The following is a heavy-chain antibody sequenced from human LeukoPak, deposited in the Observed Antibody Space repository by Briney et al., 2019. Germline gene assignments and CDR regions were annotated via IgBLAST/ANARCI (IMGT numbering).Heavy chain of an antibody. CDR1: GFTFSSYS. D-gene: IGHD6-19*01. V-gene: IGHV3-21*01. Sequence: GGSLRLSCAASGFTFSSYSMNWVRQAPGKGLEWVSSISSSSYIYYADSVKGRFTISRDNAKNSLYLQMNSLRAEDTAVYYCARPLFGYSSGLGFDYWGQGTLVTVSS. CDR2: ISSSSYI. J-gene: IGHJ4*02. CDR3: ARPLFGYSSGLGFDY.